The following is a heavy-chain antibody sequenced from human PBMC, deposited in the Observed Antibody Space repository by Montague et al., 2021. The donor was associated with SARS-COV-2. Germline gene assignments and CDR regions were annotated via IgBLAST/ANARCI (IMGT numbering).Heavy chain of an antibody. CDR2: IYYSGST. D-gene: IGHD4-11*01. V-gene: IGHV4-59*08. CDR3: ARHLRVTTVTSHMYHYAMDV. CDR1: GDSISNYS. Sequence: SETLSLTCSVSGDSISNYSWSWTRQSPGKGLEWIGYIYYSGSTNYNPSLTSRVTISVGTSKNQVSLKLTSVTAADTAVYYCARHLRVTTVTSHMYHYAMDVWGQGTTVTDYS. J-gene: IGHJ6*02.